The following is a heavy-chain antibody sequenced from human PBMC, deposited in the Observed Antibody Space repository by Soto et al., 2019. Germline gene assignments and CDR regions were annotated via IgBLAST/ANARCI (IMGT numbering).Heavy chain of an antibody. D-gene: IGHD1-26*01. CDR3: AKLVVSATTY. V-gene: IGHV3-23*01. J-gene: IGHJ4*02. Sequence: GGSLRLSCAASGFTFSTYDMIWVRQAPGKGLEWVSTVTANGGATFYADSVKGRFTISRDNSKNTLSLQRNNLRAEDTALYYCAKLVVSATTYWGQGTLVTVSS. CDR2: VTANGGAT. CDR1: GFTFSTYD.